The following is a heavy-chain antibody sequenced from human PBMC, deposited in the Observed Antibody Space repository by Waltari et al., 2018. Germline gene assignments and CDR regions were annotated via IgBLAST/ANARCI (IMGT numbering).Heavy chain of an antibody. D-gene: IGHD4-17*01. CDR3: ASIYGDYLFDY. CDR2: INDSGST. Sequence: QVQLQQWGAGLLKPSETLSPTGAVSGGSFVGYYWRWIRQPPGKGLEWIGEINDSGSTNYTPSLKSRVTISVDTSKTQFSLKLSSVTAADTAVYYCASIYGDYLFDYWGQGTLVTVSS. V-gene: IGHV4-34*01. J-gene: IGHJ4*02. CDR1: GGSFVGYY.